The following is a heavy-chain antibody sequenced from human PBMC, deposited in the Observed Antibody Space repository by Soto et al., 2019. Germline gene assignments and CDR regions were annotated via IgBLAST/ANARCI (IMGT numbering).Heavy chain of an antibody. Sequence: QVQLVQSGAEVKNPGASVKVSCKTSGYTFTSYGIGWARQAPGQGLEWMGWINTYNGNTNYAQNRQGRVTLTTDTSTSTAYMELRSLRYNDTAIYYCAMVDVYVTPSPQDVWGQGTTVTVSS. CDR3: AMVDVYVTPSPQDV. CDR2: INTYNGNT. V-gene: IGHV1-18*01. CDR1: GYTFTSYG. J-gene: IGHJ6*02. D-gene: IGHD3-16*01.